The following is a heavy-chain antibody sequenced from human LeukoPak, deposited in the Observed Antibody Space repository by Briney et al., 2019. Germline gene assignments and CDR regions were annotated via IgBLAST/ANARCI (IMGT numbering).Heavy chain of an antibody. D-gene: IGHD3-22*01. CDR1: GFSFSDYW. CDR2: INTVGNEK. Sequence: GGSLRLSCAASGFSFSDYWMTWVRQAPGKGLECVANINTVGNEKYYPDSVKGRFTISRDNAKNSLYLQMNNMRVEDTAIYYCTKDLNHDSSVWVQGTLVTVSS. V-gene: IGHV3-7*01. CDR3: TKDLNHDSSV. J-gene: IGHJ4*02.